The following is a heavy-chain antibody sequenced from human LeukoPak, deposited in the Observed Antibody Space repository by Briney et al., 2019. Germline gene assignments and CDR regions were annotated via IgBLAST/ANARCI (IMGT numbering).Heavy chain of an antibody. CDR1: GYTFTSYP. J-gene: IGHJ6*02. D-gene: IGHD2-15*01. CDR2: IIPIFGTA. CDR3: ARPQDIVVVVAATDYYGMDV. V-gene: IGHV1-69*13. Sequence: GASVKVSCKASGYTFTSYPMNWVRQAPGQGLEWMGGIIPIFGTANYAQKFQGRVTITADESTSTAYMELSSLRSEDTAVYYCARPQDIVVVVAATDYYGMDVWGQGTTVTVSS.